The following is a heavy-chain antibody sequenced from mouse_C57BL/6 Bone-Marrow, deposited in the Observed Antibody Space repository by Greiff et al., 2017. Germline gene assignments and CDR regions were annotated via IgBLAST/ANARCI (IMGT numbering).Heavy chain of an antibody. Sequence: VQGVESGAELVKPGASVKMSCKASGYTFTSYWMHWVKQRPGQGLEWIGEIDPSDSYTNYNQKFKGKSTLTVDKSSSTAYMQLSSLTSEDSAVYYCARDYYGSSFWFAYWGQGTLVTVSA. V-gene: IGHV1-69*01. CDR1: GYTFTSYW. CDR2: IDPSDSYT. CDR3: ARDYYGSSFWFAY. D-gene: IGHD1-1*01. J-gene: IGHJ3*01.